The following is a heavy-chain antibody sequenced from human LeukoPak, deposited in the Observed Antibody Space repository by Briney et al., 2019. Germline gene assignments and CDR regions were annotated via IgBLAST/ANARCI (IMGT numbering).Heavy chain of an antibody. CDR1: GFTFSSYG. D-gene: IGHD3-3*01. Sequence: GGSLRLSCAASGFTFSSYGMHWVRQAPGKGLEWVAFIRYDGSNKYYADSVKGRFTISRDNSKNTLYLQMNSLRAEDTAVYYCAKDGRGYDFWSGHGLPYYMDVWGKGTTVTVSS. CDR3: AKDGRGYDFWSGHGLPYYMDV. CDR2: IRYDGSNK. J-gene: IGHJ6*03. V-gene: IGHV3-30*02.